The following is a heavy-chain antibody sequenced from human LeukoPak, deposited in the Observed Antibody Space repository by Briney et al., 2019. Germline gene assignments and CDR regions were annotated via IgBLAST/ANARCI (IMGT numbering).Heavy chain of an antibody. CDR2: IYYSGST. Sequence: SETLSLTCTVSGGSVGSGSYYWSWIRQPPGKGLEWIGYIYYSGSTNYNPSLKSRVTISVDTSKNQFSLKLSSVTAADTAVYYCARDRGIAVAVPYWFDPWGQGTLVTVSS. CDR3: ARDRGIAVAVPYWFDP. V-gene: IGHV4-61*01. D-gene: IGHD6-19*01. J-gene: IGHJ5*02. CDR1: GGSVGSGSYY.